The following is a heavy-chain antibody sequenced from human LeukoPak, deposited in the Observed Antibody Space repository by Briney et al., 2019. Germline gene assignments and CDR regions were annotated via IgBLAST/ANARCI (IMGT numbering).Heavy chain of an antibody. CDR3: ARDHCSGGSCLDG. Sequence: GGSLRLSCAASGFTFSSYSMNWVRQAPGKGLEWVSSISSSSNYIYCADSLKGRFIISRDNAKNSLYLQMNSLRAEDTAVYYCARDHCSGGSCLDGGGKGPTVTVS. V-gene: IGHV3-21*01. CDR1: GFTFSSYS. J-gene: IGHJ6*03. D-gene: IGHD2-15*01. CDR2: ISSSSNYI.